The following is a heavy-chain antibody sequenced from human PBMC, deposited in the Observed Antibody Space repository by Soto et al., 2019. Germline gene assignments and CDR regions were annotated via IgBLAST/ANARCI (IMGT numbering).Heavy chain of an antibody. J-gene: IGHJ4*02. V-gene: IGHV3-9*01. D-gene: IGHD3-22*01. Sequence: EVQLVESGGGLVQPGRSLRLSCAASGFTFDDYAMHWVRQAPGKGLEWVSGISGNGGSIGYADSVKGRFTISRDNAKNSMYLQMNSLRAEDTALYSCAKDIRPLRRSRGYYFDYWGQGTLVTVSS. CDR3: AKDIRPLRRSRGYYFDY. CDR2: ISGNGGSI. CDR1: GFTFDDYA.